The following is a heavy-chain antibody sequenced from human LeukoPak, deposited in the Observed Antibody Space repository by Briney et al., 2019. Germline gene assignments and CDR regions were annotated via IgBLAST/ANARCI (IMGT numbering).Heavy chain of an antibody. CDR1: GNYW. CDR3: VSFYETY. J-gene: IGHJ4*02. V-gene: IGHV3-74*01. CDR2: INSDGSWT. Sequence: GGSLRLSCAASGNYWMYWVRQAPGKGLVWVSHINSDGSWTSYADSVKGRFTISKDNAKNTVYLQINSLRAEDTAVYYCVSFYETYWGRGTLVTVSS. D-gene: IGHD2/OR15-2a*01.